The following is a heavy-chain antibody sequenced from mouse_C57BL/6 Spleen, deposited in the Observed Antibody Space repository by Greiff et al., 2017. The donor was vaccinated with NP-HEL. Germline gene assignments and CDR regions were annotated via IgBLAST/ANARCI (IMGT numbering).Heavy chain of an antibody. D-gene: IGHD1-1*01. CDR3: ARQFIKDYFDY. V-gene: IGHV5-6*01. Sequence: EVQGVESGGDSVKPGGSLKLSCAASGFTFSSYGMSWVRQTPDKRLEWVATISSGGSYTYYLDSVKGRFTISRDNAKNTLYLQMSSLKSEDTAMYYCARQFIKDYFDYWGQGTTLTVSS. J-gene: IGHJ2*01. CDR2: ISSGGSYT. CDR1: GFTFSSYG.